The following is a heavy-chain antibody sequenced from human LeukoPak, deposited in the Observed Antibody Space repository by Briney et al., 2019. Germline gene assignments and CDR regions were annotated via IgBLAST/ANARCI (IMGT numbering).Heavy chain of an antibody. V-gene: IGHV3-33*01. Sequence: GSLRLSCAASGFTFSNYGMHWVRQAPGKGLEWVAVIWHDGSNEYYADSVRGRFTISRDNSKNTLYLQMSSLRAEDTAVYYCARHGYSSGSLAWFDPWGQGTQVTVSS. J-gene: IGHJ5*02. CDR2: IWHDGSNE. CDR3: ARHGYSSGSLAWFDP. D-gene: IGHD6-19*01. CDR1: GFTFSNYG.